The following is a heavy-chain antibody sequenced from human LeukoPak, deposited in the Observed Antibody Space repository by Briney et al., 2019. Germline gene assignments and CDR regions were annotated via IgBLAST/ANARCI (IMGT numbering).Heavy chain of an antibody. D-gene: IGHD5-12*01. CDR1: GGSISGSSYY. Sequence: SETLSLTCTVSGGSISGSSYYWGWIRQPPGKGLEWMGSIYYSGSTYYNPSLKSRVTISVDTSKNQFSLKLTSVTAADTAVYYCARGVWIYSYWGQGTLVTVSS. J-gene: IGHJ4*02. CDR2: IYYSGST. CDR3: ARGVWIYSY. V-gene: IGHV4-39*01.